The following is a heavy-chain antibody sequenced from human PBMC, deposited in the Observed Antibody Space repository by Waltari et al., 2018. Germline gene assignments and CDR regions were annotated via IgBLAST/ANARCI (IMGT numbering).Heavy chain of an antibody. J-gene: IGHJ5*02. D-gene: IGHD2-15*01. CDR1: GFIFSNYG. V-gene: IGHV3-30*18. CDR2: ISFDGLDK. CDR3: AKANRHSGQDNWFDP. Sequence: QGQLVESGGGVVQPGRSLRLPCTASGFIFSNYGMHWVRQAPGKGLEWVAVISFDGLDKRYADSVKGRFTISRDNSKKTLFLELNSLTTDDTGVYFCAKANRHSGQDNWFDPWGHGAPVTVSS.